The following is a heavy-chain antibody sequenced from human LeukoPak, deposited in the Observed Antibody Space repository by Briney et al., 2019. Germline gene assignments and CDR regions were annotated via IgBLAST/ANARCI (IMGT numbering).Heavy chain of an antibody. Sequence: GGSLRLSGAASGFTFSSYWMNWVRQAPGNALEWVAYIKKDGSEKYYVDSVKGRFTISRDNAKNSLYLQMNSLRAEDTAVYYCARHSSGQPFDYWGQGTLVTVSS. CDR1: GFTFSSYW. J-gene: IGHJ4*02. D-gene: IGHD6-19*01. V-gene: IGHV3-7*03. CDR2: IKKDGSEK. CDR3: ARHSSGQPFDY.